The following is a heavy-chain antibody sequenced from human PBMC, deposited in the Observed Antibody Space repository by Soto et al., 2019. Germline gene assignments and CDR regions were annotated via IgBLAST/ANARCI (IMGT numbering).Heavy chain of an antibody. D-gene: IGHD2-2*01. CDR3: TRQCSSTRCLDL. Sequence: QVQLVQSGAEVKKPGASVKVSCKASGYTFTSYGICWVRQAPGQGLEWMGWISGYNGNTNYAQNLQGRVTMTTDTSTSTVYMELRSLRSEHTAVYYCTRQCSSTRCLDLWGRGTLVIVSS. J-gene: IGHJ2*01. V-gene: IGHV1-18*01. CDR2: ISGYNGNT. CDR1: GYTFTSYG.